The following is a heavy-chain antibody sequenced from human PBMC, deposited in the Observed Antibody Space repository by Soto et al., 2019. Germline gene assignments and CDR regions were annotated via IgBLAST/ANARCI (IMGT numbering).Heavy chain of an antibody. CDR3: ARASVWMVATHYFDY. CDR1: GGSISSGGYY. D-gene: IGHD5-12*01. CDR2: IYSSGST. Sequence: QVQLQESGPGLVKPSQTLSLTCTVSGGSISSGGYYWSWIRQHPGKGLEWIGYIYSSGSTYYNPSRKSRVTISVDTSKNQFALKLSSVTAADTAVYYCARASVWMVATHYFDYWGQGTLVTVSS. J-gene: IGHJ4*02. V-gene: IGHV4-31*03.